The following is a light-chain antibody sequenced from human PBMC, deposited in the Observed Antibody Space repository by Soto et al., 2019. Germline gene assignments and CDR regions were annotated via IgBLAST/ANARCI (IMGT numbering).Light chain of an antibody. CDR1: QSVSSSY. J-gene: IGKJ1*01. CDR3: QQYDSSFTWT. Sequence: EIVLTQSPGTLSLSPGERATLSCRASQSVSSSYLAWYQQKPGQAPRLLIYGASSRATGIPDRFSGSGSGSDFTLTISRLEPEDFAVYYCQQYDSSFTWTFGQGTKVDIK. V-gene: IGKV3-20*01. CDR2: GAS.